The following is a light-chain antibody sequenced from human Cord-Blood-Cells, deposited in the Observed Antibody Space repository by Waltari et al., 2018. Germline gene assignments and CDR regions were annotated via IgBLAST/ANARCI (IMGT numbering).Light chain of an antibody. V-gene: IGKV4-1*01. CDR3: QQYYSTPRT. CDR2: WAS. CDR1: QSFLYSSNNKNY. J-gene: IGKJ1*01. Sequence: DIVMTQSPDSLAVYLGERATINCKSSQSFLYSSNNKNYLAWYQQKPGQPPKLLIYWASTRESGVPDRFSGSGSGTDFTLTSSSLQAEDVAVYYCQQYYSTPRTFGQGTKVEIK.